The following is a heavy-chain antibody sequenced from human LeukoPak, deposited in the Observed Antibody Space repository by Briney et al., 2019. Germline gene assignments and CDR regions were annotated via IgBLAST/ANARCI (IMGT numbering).Heavy chain of an antibody. J-gene: IGHJ6*03. Sequence: SETLSLTCTVSGASISSYYWSWIRQPPGKGLEWIGYIYYSGSTNYNPSLKSRVTISVDTSKNQFSLKLSSVTAAGTAVYYCARAVKDYYYMDVWGKGTTVTVSS. CDR1: GASISSYY. CDR3: ARAVKDYYYMDV. V-gene: IGHV4-59*01. CDR2: IYYSGST.